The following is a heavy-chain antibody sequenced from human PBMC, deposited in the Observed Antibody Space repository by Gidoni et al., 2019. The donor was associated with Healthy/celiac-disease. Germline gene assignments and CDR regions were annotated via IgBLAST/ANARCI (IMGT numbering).Heavy chain of an antibody. CDR2: IYYSGSN. V-gene: IGHV4-39*07. J-gene: IGHJ4*02. D-gene: IGHD5-18*01. CDR1: GGSISSSSYY. Sequence: QLQLQESGPGLVKPSETLSLTCTVSGGSISSSSYYWGWIRQPPGKGLEWIGSIYYSGSNYYNPSLKSRVTIAVDTSKNQFSLKLSSVTAADTAVYYCARAYSYGLFDYWGQGTLVTVSS. CDR3: ARAYSYGLFDY.